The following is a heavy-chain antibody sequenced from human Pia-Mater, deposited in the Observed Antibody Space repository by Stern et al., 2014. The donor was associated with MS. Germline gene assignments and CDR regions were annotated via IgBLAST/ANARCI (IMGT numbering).Heavy chain of an antibody. CDR3: ARSLSLQGI. V-gene: IGHV3-48*02. CDR1: GFSLSNYA. Sequence: EVQLVESGGGLVQPGGSLRLSCVASGFSLSNYAMTWVLQAPGKGLELVSPISSSSSIIYYGDSVKGRFTISRDNAKNSLYLQMDSLRDEDTAVYYCARSLSLQGIWGQGTLVTVSS. J-gene: IGHJ4*02. CDR2: ISSSSSII. D-gene: IGHD2-21*01.